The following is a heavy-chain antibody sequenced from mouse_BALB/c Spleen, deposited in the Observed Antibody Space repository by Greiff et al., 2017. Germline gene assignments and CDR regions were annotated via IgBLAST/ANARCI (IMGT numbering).Heavy chain of an antibody. CDR1: GFNIKDTY. CDR3: ARRTARATYYYAMDY. V-gene: IGHV14-3*02. D-gene: IGHD3-2*01. CDR2: IDPANGNT. J-gene: IGHJ4*01. Sequence: EVQVVESGAELVKPGASVKLSCTASGFNIKDTYMHWVKQRPEQGLEWIGRIDPANGNTKYDPKFQGKATITADTSSNTAYLQLSSLTSEDTAVYYCARRTARATYYYAMDYWGQGTSVTVSS.